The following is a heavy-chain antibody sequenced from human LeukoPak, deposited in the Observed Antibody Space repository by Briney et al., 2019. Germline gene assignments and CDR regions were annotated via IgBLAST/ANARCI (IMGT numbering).Heavy chain of an antibody. CDR1: GYIFTTYN. V-gene: IGHV1-46*01. J-gene: IGHJ5*01. D-gene: IGHD3-10*01. CDR3: ARGGSGGTGDWFDF. CDR2: INPSGGST. Sequence: GASVKVSCKASGYIFTTYNMHWVRQAPRQGLEWMGIINPSGGSTSYAQRFQGRLTVSRDTSTSTVYVELSILTSGATAAYYCARGGSGGTGDWFDFWGQGTLVTVSS.